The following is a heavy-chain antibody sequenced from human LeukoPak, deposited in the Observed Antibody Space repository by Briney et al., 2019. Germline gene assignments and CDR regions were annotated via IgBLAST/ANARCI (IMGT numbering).Heavy chain of an antibody. Sequence: PGGSLRLSCATSGFIFTGNWIHWVRQAPGQGPVWVSRIYGDGYTNYADSVKGRFTISRDSGTNTVYLQMSSLRAEDTAVYYCATSVITRFDNWGQGTLVTVSS. CDR1: GFIFTGNW. D-gene: IGHD3-16*01. J-gene: IGHJ4*02. CDR3: ATSVITRFDN. CDR2: IYGDGYT. V-gene: IGHV3-74*01.